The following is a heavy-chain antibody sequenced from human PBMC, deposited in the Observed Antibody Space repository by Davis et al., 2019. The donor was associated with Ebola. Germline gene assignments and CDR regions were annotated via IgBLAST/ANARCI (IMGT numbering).Heavy chain of an antibody. J-gene: IGHJ4*02. CDR1: GGSINRDY. D-gene: IGHD5-18*01. CDR2: MYYSGSA. V-gene: IGHV4-59*01. Sequence: SETLSLTCNVSGGSINRDYWSWIRQPPGQGLEWIGNMYYSGSASYNPSLKSRVTISVGTSKTQISLKMTSVTPADTAVYYCARASRGYTYGFFDLWGQGTLVTVSS. CDR3: ARASRGYTYGFFDL.